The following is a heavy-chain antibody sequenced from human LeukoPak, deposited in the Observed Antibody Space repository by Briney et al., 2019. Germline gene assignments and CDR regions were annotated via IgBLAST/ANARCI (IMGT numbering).Heavy chain of an antibody. D-gene: IGHD3-22*01. Sequence: ASVTVSCKASGYTFSDYAMHWVRQAPGQRFEWMGWIDAGNGDTRYSQKFQGRVTITRDTSASTAYMELSSLRSEDTAVYYCARATYYYDSSGYPWWFDPWGQGTLVTVSS. CDR1: GYTFSDYA. CDR2: IDAGNGDT. J-gene: IGHJ5*02. V-gene: IGHV1-3*01. CDR3: ARATYYYDSSGYPWWFDP.